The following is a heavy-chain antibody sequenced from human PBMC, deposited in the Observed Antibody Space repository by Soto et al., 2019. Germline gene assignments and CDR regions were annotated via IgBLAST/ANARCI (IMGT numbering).Heavy chain of an antibody. CDR2: IYYSGST. D-gene: IGHD6-19*01. CDR1: GGSISSSSYY. V-gene: IGHV4-39*01. Sequence: SETLSLTCTVSGGSISSSSYYWGWIRQPPGKGLEWIGSIYYSGSTYYNPSSKSRVIISVDTSKDQFSVRLSSVTAADTAVYYCARDSSGWSYYYYGMDVWGQGTTVTVSS. J-gene: IGHJ6*02. CDR3: ARDSSGWSYYYYGMDV.